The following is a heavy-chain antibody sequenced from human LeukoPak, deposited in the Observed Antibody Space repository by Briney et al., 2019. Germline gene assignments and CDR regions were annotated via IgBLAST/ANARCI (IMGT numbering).Heavy chain of an antibody. CDR1: GFTFSSYA. Sequence: PGGSLRLSCSASGFTFSSYAMHWVRQAPGKGLEYVLAISSNGASTYHADSVKGRFTISRDNSKNTLYLQMNSLRAEDTAVYYCARLKPSSGGLGWWGQGTLVTVSS. V-gene: IGHV3-64*04. D-gene: IGHD3-10*01. CDR2: ISSNGAST. J-gene: IGHJ4*02. CDR3: ARLKPSSGGLGW.